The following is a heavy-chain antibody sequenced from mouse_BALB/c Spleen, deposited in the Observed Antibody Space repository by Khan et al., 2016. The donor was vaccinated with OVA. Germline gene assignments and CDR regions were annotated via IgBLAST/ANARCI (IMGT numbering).Heavy chain of an antibody. V-gene: IGHV1S29*02. J-gene: IGHJ3*01. CDR1: GYTFTDYN. Sequence: VQLQQSGPELVKPGASVKISCKASGYTFTDYNMDWVKQSHGKSLEWIGYFFPNSGGSGYSQKFKTKATLTVDSSSSTAYMELRSLTSDDSAVYSCTRSGYGSFAYWGQGTLVTVSA. CDR3: TRSGYGSFAY. CDR2: FFPNSGGS. D-gene: IGHD2-2*01.